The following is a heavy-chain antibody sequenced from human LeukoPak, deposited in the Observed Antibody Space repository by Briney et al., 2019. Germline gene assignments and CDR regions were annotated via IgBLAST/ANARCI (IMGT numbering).Heavy chain of an antibody. CDR3: ARPNFYDTSGYSYLYYFDY. Sequence: ASVKVSCKASGYTFTDYYLHWVRQAPGQGLEWMGIVTPSGGRTTYAQKFQGRATMTSDTSTSTVYMELSGLRSDDTAVYYCARPNFYDTSGYSYLYYFDYWGQGTLVTVSS. V-gene: IGHV1-46*01. CDR2: VTPSGGRT. D-gene: IGHD3-22*01. CDR1: GYTFTDYY. J-gene: IGHJ4*02.